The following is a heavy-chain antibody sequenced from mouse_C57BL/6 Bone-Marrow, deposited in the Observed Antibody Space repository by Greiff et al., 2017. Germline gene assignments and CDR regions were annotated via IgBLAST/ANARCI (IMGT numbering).Heavy chain of an antibody. CDR3: ARRERAY. CDR2: ILPGSGST. Sequence: QVQLQQSGAELMKPGASVKLSCKATGYTFTGYWIEWVKQRPGHGLEWIGEILPGSGSTNYNAKFKGKATFTADTSSNTAYMQLSSLTTEDSAIYYCARRERAYWGQGTLVTVSA. J-gene: IGHJ3*01. V-gene: IGHV1-9*01. CDR1: GYTFTGYW.